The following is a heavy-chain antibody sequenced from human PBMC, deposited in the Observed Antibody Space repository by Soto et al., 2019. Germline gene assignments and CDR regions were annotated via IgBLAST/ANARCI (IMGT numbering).Heavy chain of an antibody. D-gene: IGHD3-9*01. CDR1: GFTFSSYN. Sequence: PGGSLRLSCAVSGFTFSSYNMNWVRQAPGKGLEWVSAISGSGGSTYYADSVKGRFTISRDNSKNTLYLQMNSLRAEDTAVYYCAKNNGYYDILTGYYPAEYFQHWGQGTLVTVSS. V-gene: IGHV3-23*01. J-gene: IGHJ1*01. CDR3: AKNNGYYDILTGYYPAEYFQH. CDR2: ISGSGGST.